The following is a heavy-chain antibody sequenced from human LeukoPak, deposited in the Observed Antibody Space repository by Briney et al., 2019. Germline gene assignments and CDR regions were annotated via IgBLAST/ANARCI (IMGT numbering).Heavy chain of an antibody. Sequence: SETLSLTCTVSGGSISSNSYYWGWIRQPPGKGLEWIGSIYYTENTYYSPSLKSRVTMSVDTSKNQFSLKLSSVTAADTAVYYCASGYSSSSFDYWGPGTLVTVSA. V-gene: IGHV4-39*01. CDR3: ASGYSSSSFDY. D-gene: IGHD6-6*01. CDR2: IYYTENT. J-gene: IGHJ4*02. CDR1: GGSISSNSYY.